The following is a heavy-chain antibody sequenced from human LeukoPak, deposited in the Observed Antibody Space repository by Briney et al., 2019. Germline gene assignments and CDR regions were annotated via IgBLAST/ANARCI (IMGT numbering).Heavy chain of an antibody. D-gene: IGHD5-24*01. V-gene: IGHV3-74*01. J-gene: IGHJ4*02. Sequence: GGSLRLSCAASGFTFSSYWMHWVRQAPGKGLVWVSRINSDVSSTTYADSVKGRFTISRDSAKNTLYLQMNSLRAEDTAVYYCARDQGMATVDYWGQGTLVTVSS. CDR3: ARDQGMATVDY. CDR1: GFTFSSYW. CDR2: INSDVSST.